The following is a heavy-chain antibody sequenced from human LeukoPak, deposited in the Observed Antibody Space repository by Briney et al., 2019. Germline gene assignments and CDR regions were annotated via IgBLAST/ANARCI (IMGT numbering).Heavy chain of an antibody. D-gene: IGHD5-12*01. CDR2: ISGSGGST. V-gene: IGHV3-23*01. CDR1: GFTFSSYA. Sequence: GGSLRLSCAASGFTFSSYAMSWIRQAPGKGLEWVSAISGSGGSTYYADSVKGRFTISRDNSKNTLYLQMNSLRAEDTAVYYCAKDSSGYDFPSSPDYWGQGTLVTVSS. J-gene: IGHJ4*02. CDR3: AKDSSGYDFPSSPDY.